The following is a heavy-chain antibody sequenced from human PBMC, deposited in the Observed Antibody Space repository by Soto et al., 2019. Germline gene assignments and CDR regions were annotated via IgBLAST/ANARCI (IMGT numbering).Heavy chain of an antibody. CDR2: IYYSGST. CDR3: ARGPTYYYDSSGYPFDY. CDR1: GGPISSYY. D-gene: IGHD3-22*01. V-gene: IGHV4-59*01. Sequence: SETLSLTCTVSGGPISSYYWSWIRQPPGKGLEWIGYIYYSGSTNYNPSLKSRVTISVDTSKNQFSLKLSSVTAADTAVYYCARGPTYYYDSSGYPFDYSGQGTLVTVSS. J-gene: IGHJ4*02.